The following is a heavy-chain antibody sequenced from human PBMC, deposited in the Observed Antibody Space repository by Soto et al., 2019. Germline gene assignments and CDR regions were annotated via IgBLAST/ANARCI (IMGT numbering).Heavy chain of an antibody. CDR1: GYTFTSYA. V-gene: IGHV1-3*01. CDR2: INAGNGNT. D-gene: IGHD2-8*01. Sequence: ASVKVSCKASGYTFTSYAMHWVRQAPGQRLEWMGWINAGNGNTKYSQKFQGRVTITRDTSASTAYMELSSLRSEDTAVYYCASFLTKEGAFDIWRQVTMVTVSS. J-gene: IGHJ3*02. CDR3: ASFLTKEGAFDI.